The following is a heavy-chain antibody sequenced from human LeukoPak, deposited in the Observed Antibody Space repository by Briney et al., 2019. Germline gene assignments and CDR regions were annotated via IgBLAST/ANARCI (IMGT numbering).Heavy chain of an antibody. CDR3: AKQYSSSWHYFDY. CDR2: ISGSGST. Sequence: GGSLRLSCAASGFTFSSYAMSWVRQAPGKGLEWVSAISGSGSTFYADSVKGRFTISRDNSKNTLYLQMNSLRAEDTAVYHCAKQYSSSWHYFDYWGQGTLVTVSS. V-gene: IGHV3-23*01. CDR1: GFTFSSYA. J-gene: IGHJ4*02. D-gene: IGHD6-13*01.